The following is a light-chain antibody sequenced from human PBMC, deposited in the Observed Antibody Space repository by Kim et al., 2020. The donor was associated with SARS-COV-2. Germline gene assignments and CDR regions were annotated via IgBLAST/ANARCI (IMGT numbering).Light chain of an antibody. Sequence: DIQMTQSPSSLSASVGDRVTITCRASQSISNYLAWYQQKPGKAPKLLIYAASNLETGVPSRFSGSGSGTDFSLTISSLQPGDFATYYCQKYNDYPATFGAGTKVDIK. CDR3: QKYNDYPAT. CDR2: AAS. J-gene: IGKJ4*02. V-gene: IGKV1-5*01. CDR1: QSISNY.